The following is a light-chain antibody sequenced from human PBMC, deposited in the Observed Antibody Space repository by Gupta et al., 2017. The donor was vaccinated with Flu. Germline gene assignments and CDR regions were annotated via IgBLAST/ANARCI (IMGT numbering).Light chain of an antibody. CDR1: KLGDKY. J-gene: IGLJ2*01. CDR2: QDS. Sequence: SSELHQPPSVSVSPGQTASITCSGDKLGDKYACWYQQKPGQSPVLVIYQDSKRPSGIPERFSGSNSGNTATLTISGTQAMDEAYYYCQAWDSSTVVFGGGTKLTVL. V-gene: IGLV3-1*01. CDR3: QAWDSSTVV.